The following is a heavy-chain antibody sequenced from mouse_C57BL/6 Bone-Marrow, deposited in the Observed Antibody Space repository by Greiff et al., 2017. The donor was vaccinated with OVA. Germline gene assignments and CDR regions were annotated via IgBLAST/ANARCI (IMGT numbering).Heavy chain of an antibody. D-gene: IGHD1-1*01. V-gene: IGHV1-82*01. CDR2: IYPGDGDT. CDR1: GYAFSSSW. J-gene: IGHJ2*01. Sequence: VQLVESGPELVKPGASVKISCKASGYAFSSSWMNWVKQRPGKGLEWIGRIYPGDGDTNYNGKFKGKATLTADKSSSTAYMQLSSLTSEDSAVYCGARKASYYGPIDYWGQGTTLTVSS. CDR3: ARKASYYGPIDY.